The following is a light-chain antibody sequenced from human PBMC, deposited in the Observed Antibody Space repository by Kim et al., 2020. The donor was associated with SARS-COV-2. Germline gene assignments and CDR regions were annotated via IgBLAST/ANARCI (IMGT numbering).Light chain of an antibody. J-gene: IGKJ1*01. Sequence: SPGERATLSCRASQSVRNSYFAWYQQKPGQAPRLLIYGASSRATGVPHRFSGSGSGTDFTLTISRLEPEDFAVYICQQCGSSPPTFVQGTKVDIK. CDR3: QQCGSSPPT. V-gene: IGKV3-20*01. CDR1: QSVRNSY. CDR2: GAS.